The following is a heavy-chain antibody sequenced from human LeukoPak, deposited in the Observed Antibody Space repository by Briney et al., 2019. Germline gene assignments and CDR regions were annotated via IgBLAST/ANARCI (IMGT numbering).Heavy chain of an antibody. CDR1: GYTLTELS. CDR3: ATVGILRFLEWLLLIDYYYGMDV. J-gene: IGHJ6*02. CDR2: FDPEDGET. V-gene: IGHV1-24*01. D-gene: IGHD3-3*01. Sequence: ASVKVSCKVSGYTLTELSMHWVRQAPGKGLEWMGGFDPEDGETIYAQKFQGRVTMTEDTSTDTAYMELSSLRSEDTAVYYCATVGILRFLEWLLLIDYYYGMDVWGQGTTVTVSS.